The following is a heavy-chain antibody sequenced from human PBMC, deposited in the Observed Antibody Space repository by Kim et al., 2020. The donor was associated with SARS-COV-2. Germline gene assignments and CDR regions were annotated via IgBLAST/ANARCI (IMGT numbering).Heavy chain of an antibody. D-gene: IGHD6-13*01. V-gene: IGHV4-31*03. Sequence: SETLSLTCTVSGGSISSGGYYWSWIRQHPGKGLEWIGYIYYSGSTYYNPSLKSRVTISVDTSKNQFSLKLSSVTAADTAVYYCARGVAAADAPYYYYGMDVWGQGTTVTVSS. J-gene: IGHJ6*02. CDR2: IYYSGST. CDR3: ARGVAAADAPYYYYGMDV. CDR1: GGSISSGGYY.